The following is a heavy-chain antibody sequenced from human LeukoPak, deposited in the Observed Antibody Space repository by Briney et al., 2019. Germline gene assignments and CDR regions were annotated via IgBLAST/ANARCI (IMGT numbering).Heavy chain of an antibody. D-gene: IGHD3-16*01. CDR3: AKGEVITSLDY. V-gene: IGHV1-2*02. J-gene: IGHJ4*02. CDR2: VVPKTGVT. Sequence: ASVKVSCKASGYTFSDTYIHWVRQAPGQGLEWMGWVVPKTGVTHYAQKFQGRVTMTRDTSLTTAYMELTSLRSDDTAVYYCAKGEVITSLDYWGQGTLVTVSS. CDR1: GYTFSDTY.